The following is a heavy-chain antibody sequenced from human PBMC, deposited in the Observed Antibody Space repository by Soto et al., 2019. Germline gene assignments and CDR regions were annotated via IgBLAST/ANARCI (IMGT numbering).Heavy chain of an antibody. CDR3: ARDHCSGGTCHYYYYGLDV. V-gene: IGHV3-21*01. CDR2: ITSSSSYI. J-gene: IGHJ6*02. CDR1: GFTFSTYN. Sequence: EVQLVESGGGLVKPGGSLRLSCAASGFTFSTYNMNWVRQAPGKGLEWLSSITSSSSYIYYADSVKGRFTISRNNAKNSLYLQMNSLRAEDTAVYYCARDHCSGGTCHYYYYGLDVWGQGTTVTVSS. D-gene: IGHD2-15*01.